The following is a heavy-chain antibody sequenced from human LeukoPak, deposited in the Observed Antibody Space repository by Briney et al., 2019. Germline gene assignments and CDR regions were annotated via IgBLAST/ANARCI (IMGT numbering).Heavy chain of an antibody. D-gene: IGHD6-13*01. CDR1: GGSLSGYY. V-gene: IGHV4-34*01. Sequence: PSETLSLTCAVYGGSLSGYYWSWIRQPPGKGLEWIGEINHSGSTNYNPSLKSRVTISVDTSKNQFSLKLSSVTAADTAVYYCARVIAAAGQDYWGQGTLVTVSS. J-gene: IGHJ4*02. CDR3: ARVIAAAGQDY. CDR2: INHSGST.